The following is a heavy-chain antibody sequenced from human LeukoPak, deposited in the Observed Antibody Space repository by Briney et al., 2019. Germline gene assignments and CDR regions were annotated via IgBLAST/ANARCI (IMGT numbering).Heavy chain of an antibody. Sequence: ASVKVSCKASGGTFTSYAISWVRQAPGQGLEWMGGIILIFGATNYAQTFQDRVTITADDPPSTVYLELSSLRSEDTAVYYCARSGEIERFIVVVPAALPYWGQGTLVTVSS. CDR3: ARSGEIERFIVVVPAALPY. J-gene: IGHJ4*02. CDR2: IILIFGAT. V-gene: IGHV1-69*13. D-gene: IGHD2-2*01. CDR1: GGTFTSYA.